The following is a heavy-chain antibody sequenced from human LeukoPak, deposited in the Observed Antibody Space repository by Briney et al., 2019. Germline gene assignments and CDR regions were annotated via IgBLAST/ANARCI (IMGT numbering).Heavy chain of an antibody. CDR3: ARDGLVSGWGGFNP. CDR2: IHISGST. J-gene: IGHJ5*01. V-gene: IGHV4-4*07. CDR1: GGSFSGYY. Sequence: SETLSLTCAVYGGSFSGYYWSWIRQPAGKGLEWIGRIHISGSTNYNPSLKTRVTLSVDTSKNQFSLNLSSVTAADTAVYYCARDGLVSGWGGFNPWGQGTLVTVSS. D-gene: IGHD6-19*01.